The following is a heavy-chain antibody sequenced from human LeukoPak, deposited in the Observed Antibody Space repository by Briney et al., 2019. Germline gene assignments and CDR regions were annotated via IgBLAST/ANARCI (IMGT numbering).Heavy chain of an antibody. Sequence: GASVKVSCKASGYTFTCYYMHWVRQAPGQGLEWMGWINPNSGGTNYAQKFQGRVTMTRDTSISTAYMELSRLRSDDTAVYYCARELAYDFWSGYFFSQGFYYWGQGTLVTVSS. D-gene: IGHD3-3*01. J-gene: IGHJ4*02. CDR2: INPNSGGT. CDR1: GYTFTCYY. CDR3: ARELAYDFWSGYFFSQGFYY. V-gene: IGHV1-2*02.